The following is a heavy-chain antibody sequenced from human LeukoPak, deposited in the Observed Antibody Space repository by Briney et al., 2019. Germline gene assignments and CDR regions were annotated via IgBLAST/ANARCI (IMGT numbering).Heavy chain of an antibody. CDR2: SDTTGNT. J-gene: IGHJ4*02. CDR3: ARGRSSSWYFFDY. D-gene: IGHD6-13*01. V-gene: IGHV4-59*10. Sequence: SETLSLTCAVYGGSFSGYFWSWIRQPAGKGLEWIGRSDTTGNTNYNPSLKSRVTISIDTSKNQFTLKLTSVTAADTALYYCARGRSSSWYFFDYWGQGTLVTVSS. CDR1: GGSFSGYF.